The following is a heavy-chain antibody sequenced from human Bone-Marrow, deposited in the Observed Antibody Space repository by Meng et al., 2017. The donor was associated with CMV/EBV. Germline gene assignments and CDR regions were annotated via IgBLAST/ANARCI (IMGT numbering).Heavy chain of an antibody. CDR1: GGSISSSSYY. CDR2: IYYSGST. V-gene: IGHV4-39*07. D-gene: IGHD5-12*01. Sequence: SETLSLTCTVSGGSISSSSYYWGWIRQPPGKGLEWIGSIYYSGSTYYNPSLKSRVTISVDTSKNQFSLKLSSVTAADTAVYYCARDLIVATPDCSGQGTLVTVSS. CDR3: ARDLIVATPDC. J-gene: IGHJ4*02.